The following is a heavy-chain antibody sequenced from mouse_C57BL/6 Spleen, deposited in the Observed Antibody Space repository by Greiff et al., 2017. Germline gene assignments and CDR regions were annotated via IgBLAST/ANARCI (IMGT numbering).Heavy chain of an antibody. V-gene: IGHV1-80*01. CDR1: GYAFSSYW. D-gene: IGHD2-4*01. CDR3: ARWDDYDGTDY. Sequence: VQLQESGAELVKPGASVKISCKASGYAFSSYWMNWVKQRPGKGLEWIGQIYPGDGDTNYNGKFKGKATLTADKSSSTAYMQLSSLTSEDSAVYFCARWDDYDGTDYWGQGTSVTVSS. CDR2: IYPGDGDT. J-gene: IGHJ4*01.